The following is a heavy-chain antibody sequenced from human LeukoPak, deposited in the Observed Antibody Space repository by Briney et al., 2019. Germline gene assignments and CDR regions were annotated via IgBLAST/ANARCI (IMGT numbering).Heavy chain of an antibody. CDR3: ARDPSYCGGDCYPRGGYFQH. D-gene: IGHD2-21*02. V-gene: IGHV3-30*03. CDR1: GFTFSSYG. CDR2: ISYDGSNK. J-gene: IGHJ1*01. Sequence: GALRLSCAASGFTFSSYGMHWVRQAPGKGLEWVAVISYDGSNKYYADSVKGRFTISRDNSKNTLYLQMNSLRAEDTAVYYCARDPSYCGGDCYPRGGYFQHWGQGTLVTVSS.